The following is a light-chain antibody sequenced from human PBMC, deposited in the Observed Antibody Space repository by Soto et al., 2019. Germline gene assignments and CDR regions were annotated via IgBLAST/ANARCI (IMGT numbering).Light chain of an antibody. CDR1: QSVSSY. V-gene: IGKV3-11*01. Sequence: EIVLTQSPAPLSLSPGERATLSCRASQSVSSYLAWYHQKPGQAPRLLIYDASNRAPGIPARFSGSGSGTDFTLTLSSLEPEDFAVYYCQQRSNWMTTFGGGTKVEI. CDR3: QQRSNWMTT. CDR2: DAS. J-gene: IGKJ4*01.